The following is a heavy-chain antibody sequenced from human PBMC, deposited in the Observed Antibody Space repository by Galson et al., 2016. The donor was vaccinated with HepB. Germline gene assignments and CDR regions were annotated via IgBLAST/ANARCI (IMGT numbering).Heavy chain of an antibody. D-gene: IGHD2-2*03. CDR1: GFTFKNFG. J-gene: IGHJ4*02. V-gene: IGHV3-23*01. CDR3: AIDPSHWIENPFAL. Sequence: SLRLSCAASGFTFKNFGMTWVRQAPGKGLEWVSTICGSCGDIDYADSVQGRSTISRDNSKNTLSLQMNSLRAEDTATYYCAIDPSHWIENPFALWGQGTLVTVSS. CDR2: ICGSCGDI.